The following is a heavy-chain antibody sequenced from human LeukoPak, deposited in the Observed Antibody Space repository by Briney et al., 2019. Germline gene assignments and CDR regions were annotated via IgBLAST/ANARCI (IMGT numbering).Heavy chain of an antibody. CDR3: AKAAAGTEYYFEY. CDR1: GFTFSSYG. D-gene: IGHD6-13*01. CDR2: ISYDGSNK. Sequence: PGRSLRLSCAASGFTFSSYGMHWVRQAPGKGLEWVAVISYDGSNKYYADSVKGQFTISRDNSKNTLYLQMDSLRAEDTAVYYCAKAAAGTEYYFEYWGQGTLVTVSS. V-gene: IGHV3-30*18. J-gene: IGHJ4*02.